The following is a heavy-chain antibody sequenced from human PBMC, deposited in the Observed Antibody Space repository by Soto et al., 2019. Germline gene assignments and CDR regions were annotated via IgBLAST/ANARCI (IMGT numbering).Heavy chain of an antibody. J-gene: IGHJ2*01. CDR1: GGTFSSYA. V-gene: IGHV1-69*13. Sequence: ASVKVSCKASGGTFSSYAISWVRQAPGQGLEWMGGIIPIFGTANYAQKFQGRVTITADESTSTAYMELSSLRSEDTAVYYCARRPTGDGGTAYWYFVLWGRGTLVTVSS. CDR2: IIPIFGTA. D-gene: IGHD7-27*01. CDR3: ARRPTGDGGTAYWYFVL.